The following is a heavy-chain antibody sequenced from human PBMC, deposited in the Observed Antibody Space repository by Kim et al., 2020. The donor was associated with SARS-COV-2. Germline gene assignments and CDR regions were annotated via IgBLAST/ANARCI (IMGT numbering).Heavy chain of an antibody. CDR1: GFTFSNAW. Sequence: GGSLRLSCAASGFTFSNAWMSWVRQAPGKGLEWVGRIKSKTDGGTTDYAAPVKGRFTISRDDSKNTLYLQMNSLKTEDTAVYYCTTDSPDIVVVVAGYWGQGTLVTVSS. CDR2: IKSKTDGGTT. J-gene: IGHJ4*02. CDR3: TTDSPDIVVVVAGY. D-gene: IGHD2-15*01. V-gene: IGHV3-15*01.